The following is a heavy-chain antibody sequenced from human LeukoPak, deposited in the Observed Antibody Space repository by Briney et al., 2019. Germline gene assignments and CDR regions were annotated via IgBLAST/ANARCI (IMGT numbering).Heavy chain of an antibody. CDR2: INPNSGDT. D-gene: IGHD2-2*01. CDR1: GYTFTAYH. V-gene: IGHV1-2*06. Sequence: ASVKVSCKASGYTFTAYHMHWVRQAPGQGLEWMGRINPNSGDTNYAQKLQGRVTMTTDTSTSTAYMELRSLRSDDTAVYYCARDDLGYCSSTSCSNYYYYYGMDVWGQGTTVTVSS. CDR3: ARDDLGYCSSTSCSNYYYYYGMDV. J-gene: IGHJ6*02.